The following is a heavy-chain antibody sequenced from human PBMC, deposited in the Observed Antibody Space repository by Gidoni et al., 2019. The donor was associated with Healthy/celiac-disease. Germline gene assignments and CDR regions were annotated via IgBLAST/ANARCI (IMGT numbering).Heavy chain of an antibody. CDR1: GFTFSSYS. D-gene: IGHD6-6*01. Sequence: EVQLVESGGGLVKPGGSLRLSCAASGFTFSSYSMNWVRQAPGKGLEWVSSISSSSSYIYYADSVKGRFTISRENAKNSLYLQMNSLRAEDTAVYYCARAGQLLGYYFDYWGQGTLVTVSS. CDR2: ISSSSSYI. V-gene: IGHV3-21*01. J-gene: IGHJ4*02. CDR3: ARAGQLLGYYFDY.